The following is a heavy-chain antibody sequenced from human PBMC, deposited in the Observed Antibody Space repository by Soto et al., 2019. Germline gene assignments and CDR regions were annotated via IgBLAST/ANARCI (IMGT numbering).Heavy chain of an antibody. Sequence: GGSLRLSCVASGFTFGSCGMNWVRQAPGKGLEWVAGVSPHGANTYYADSVRGRFIISRNDSRNTVSLDMNSLRGDDSAVYYCATEGAKTTWNFDYWGQGTVVTVSS. D-gene: IGHD1-1*01. CDR3: ATEGAKTTWNFDY. V-gene: IGHV3-23*01. CDR2: VSPHGANT. CDR1: GFTFGSCG. J-gene: IGHJ4*02.